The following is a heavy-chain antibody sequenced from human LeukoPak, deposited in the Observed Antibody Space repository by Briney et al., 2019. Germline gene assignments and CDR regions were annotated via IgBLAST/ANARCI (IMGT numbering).Heavy chain of an antibody. Sequence: PGGSLRLSCAASGFTFSSYWMSWVRQAPGKGLEWVANIKQDGSEKYYVDSVKGRFTISRDNAKNSLYLQMNSLRAEDTAVYYCARDQIEDYGGISGGFDYWGQGTLVTVSS. CDR3: ARDQIEDYGGISGGFDY. D-gene: IGHD4-23*01. CDR1: GFTFSSYW. CDR2: IKQDGSEK. V-gene: IGHV3-7*01. J-gene: IGHJ4*02.